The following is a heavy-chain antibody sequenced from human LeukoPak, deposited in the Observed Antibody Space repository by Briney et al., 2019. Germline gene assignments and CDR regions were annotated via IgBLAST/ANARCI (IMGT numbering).Heavy chain of an antibody. D-gene: IGHD2-2*01. V-gene: IGHV3-30*18. J-gene: IGHJ4*02. Sequence: GGSLRLSCAASGFTFSSYGMHGVRQAPGKGLEWVAVISYDGSNKYYADSVKGRFTISRDNSKNTLYLQMNSLRAEDTAVYYCAKVGCSSTSCYVDDYWGQGTLVTVSS. CDR2: ISYDGSNK. CDR3: AKVGCSSTSCYVDDY. CDR1: GFTFSSYG.